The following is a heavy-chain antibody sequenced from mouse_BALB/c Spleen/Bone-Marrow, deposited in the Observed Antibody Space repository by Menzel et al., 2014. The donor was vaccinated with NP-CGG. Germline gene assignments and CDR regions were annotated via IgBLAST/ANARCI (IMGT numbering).Heavy chain of an antibody. CDR3: ARGRFAY. J-gene: IGHJ3*01. V-gene: IGHV1-7*01. Sequence: VKLVESGAELAKPGASVKMSCKASGYTFTSYWMHWVKQRPGQGLEWIGYINPSTGYTEYNQKFKGKATLTADKSSSTAYMQLSSLTSEDSAVYFCARGRFAYWGQGTLVTVSA. CDR1: GYTFTSYW. CDR2: INPSTGYT.